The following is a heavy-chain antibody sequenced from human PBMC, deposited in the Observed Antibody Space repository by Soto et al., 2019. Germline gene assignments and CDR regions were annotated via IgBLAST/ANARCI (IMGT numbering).Heavy chain of an antibody. Sequence: SVKVSCKASGGTFSSYAISWVRQAPGQGLEWMGGIIPIFGTANYAQKFQGRVTITADESTSTAYMELSSLRSEDTAVYYCASVYISGWSQLWFDPWGQGTLVTVSS. CDR2: IIPIFGTA. CDR3: ASVYISGWSQLWFDP. CDR1: GGTFSSYA. J-gene: IGHJ5*02. V-gene: IGHV1-69*13. D-gene: IGHD6-19*01.